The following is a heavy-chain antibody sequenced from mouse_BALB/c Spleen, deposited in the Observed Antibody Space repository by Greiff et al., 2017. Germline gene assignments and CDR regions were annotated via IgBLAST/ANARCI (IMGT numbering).Heavy chain of an antibody. V-gene: IGHV1-67*01. CDR3: AAGDSSGY. D-gene: IGHD3-2*01. J-gene: IGHJ2*01. CDR2: ISTYYGNT. Sequence: VQLQQSGPELVRPGVSVKISCKGSGYTFTDYAMHWVKQSHAKSLEWIGVISTYYGNTNYNQKFKGKATMTVDKSSSTAYMELARLTSEDSAIYYCAAGDSSGYWGQGTTLTVSS. CDR1: GYTFTDYA.